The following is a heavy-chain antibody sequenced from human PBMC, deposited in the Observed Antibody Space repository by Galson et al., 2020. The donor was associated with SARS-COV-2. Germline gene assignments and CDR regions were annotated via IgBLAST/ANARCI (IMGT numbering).Heavy chain of an antibody. CDR2: IIHDGSKK. D-gene: IGHD1-26*01. CDR3: AKSREPSYGYSNMDV. V-gene: IGHV3-30*18. CDR1: GFIFRSYG. Sequence: SLKISCAASGFIFRSYGMHWVRRAPGKGLEWVANIIHDGSKKYYADSVKGRFFISRDNSKSTVSLQVNSLRAEDTAIYYCAKSREPSYGYSNMDVWGQGTTVTVSS. J-gene: IGHJ6*03.